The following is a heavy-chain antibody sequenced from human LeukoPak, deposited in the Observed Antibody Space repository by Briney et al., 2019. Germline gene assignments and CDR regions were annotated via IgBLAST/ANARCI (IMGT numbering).Heavy chain of an antibody. J-gene: IGHJ4*02. CDR1: ASSISSDDYY. V-gene: IGHV4-61*02. CDR2: IYTTGNA. Sequence: SQTQSLTCTEPASSISSDDYYWNWIEQPAWRGRGWIGRIYTTGNAMYNPSLESRVSMSIDTSKNQVSLKVKSVTAADTAVYYCARGGTLFDSWGQGTLVTVSS. CDR3: ARGGTLFDS.